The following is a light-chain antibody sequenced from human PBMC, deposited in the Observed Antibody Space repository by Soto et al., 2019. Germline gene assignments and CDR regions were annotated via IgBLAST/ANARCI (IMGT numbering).Light chain of an antibody. CDR1: SSDVGAYNY. J-gene: IGLJ1*01. CDR3: SSYTGSSTSV. Sequence: QSALTQPASVSGSPVQSITISCTGTSSDVGAYNYVSWYQQHPGKAPKLMIYDVSNRPSGVSNRFSGSKSGNTASLTISGPQAEDEADYFCSSYTGSSTSVFGTGTKVTVL. V-gene: IGLV2-14*01. CDR2: DVS.